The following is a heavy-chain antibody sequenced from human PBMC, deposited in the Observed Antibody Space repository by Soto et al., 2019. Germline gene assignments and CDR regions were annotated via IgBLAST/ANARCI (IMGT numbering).Heavy chain of an antibody. J-gene: IGHJ5*02. CDR2: IYYSGTT. Sequence: SETLSLTCAVSGYPISSSNWWGWIRQPPGKGLEWIGYIYYSGTTYYNPSLKSRVTMSVDTSKNQFSLKLTSVTAEDTAVYYCAKPPAGIVVAPNWFDPWGQGTLVTVSS. CDR3: AKPPAGIVVAPNWFDP. D-gene: IGHD3-22*01. V-gene: IGHV4-28*01. CDR1: GYPISSSNW.